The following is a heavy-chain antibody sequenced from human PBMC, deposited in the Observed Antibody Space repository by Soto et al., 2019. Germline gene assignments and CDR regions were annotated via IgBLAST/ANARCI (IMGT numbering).Heavy chain of an antibody. D-gene: IGHD2-2*01. CDR3: ARDGCSSTSCYDYYYYGMDV. CDR1: RGTFSSYT. Sequence: QVQLVQSGAEVKKPGSSVKVSCKASRGTFSSYTISWVRQAPGQGLEWMGRIIPILGIANYAQKFQGRVTITADKSTSTAYMELSSLRSEDTAVYYCARDGCSSTSCYDYYYYGMDVWGQGTTVTVSS. V-gene: IGHV1-69*08. J-gene: IGHJ6*02. CDR2: IIPILGIA.